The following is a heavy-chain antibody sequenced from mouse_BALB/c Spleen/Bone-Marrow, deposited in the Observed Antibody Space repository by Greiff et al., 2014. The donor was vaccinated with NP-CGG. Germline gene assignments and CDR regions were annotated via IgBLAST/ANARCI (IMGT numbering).Heavy chain of an antibody. D-gene: IGHD2-1*01. CDR2: INPSSGYT. Sequence: VQLQQSGAELARPGASVKMSCRASGYTFTTYTMYWVKQRPGQGLEWIGYINPSSGYTYYNQKFKDKATLTADKSSSAAYLQLSSLTSEDSAVYYCARVYGNYDAMDYWGQGTSVTVSS. CDR3: ARVYGNYDAMDY. V-gene: IGHV1-4*01. J-gene: IGHJ4*01. CDR1: GYTFTTYT.